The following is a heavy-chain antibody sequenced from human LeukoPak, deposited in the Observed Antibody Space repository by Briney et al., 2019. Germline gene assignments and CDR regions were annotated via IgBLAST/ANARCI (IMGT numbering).Heavy chain of an antibody. D-gene: IGHD3-10*01. Sequence: ASVKVSCKVSGYTLTELSIHWVRQSPGKGLEWMGGFDPEDGETIYAQKFQGRVTMPEDTSTDTAYMELSSLRSEDTAVYYCATGGYASGSDYWGQGTLVTVSS. V-gene: IGHV1-24*01. CDR3: ATGGYASGSDY. J-gene: IGHJ4*02. CDR2: FDPEDGET. CDR1: GYTLTELS.